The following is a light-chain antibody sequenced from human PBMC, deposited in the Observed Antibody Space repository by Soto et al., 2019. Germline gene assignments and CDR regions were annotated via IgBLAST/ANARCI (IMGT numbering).Light chain of an antibody. J-gene: IGKJ4*01. CDR3: QQRSNWPGLT. CDR2: DAS. Sequence: EIVLTQSPVTLSLSPGERATLSCRASHSVSSSLAWYQQKPGQAPRLLIYDASNRATGIPARFSGSGSGTDVTLTISSLEPEDFAVYYCQQRSNWPGLTFGGGTKVEIK. V-gene: IGKV3-11*01. CDR1: HSVSSS.